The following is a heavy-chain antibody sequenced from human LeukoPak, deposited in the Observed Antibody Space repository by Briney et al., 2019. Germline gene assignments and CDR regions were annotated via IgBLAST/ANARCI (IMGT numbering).Heavy chain of an antibody. J-gene: IGHJ6*04. Sequence: PGGSLRLSCAASGFTFSSYGMHWVRQAPGKGQEWVAVISYDGSNKYYADSVKGRFTISRDNSKNTLYLQMNSLRAEDTAVYYCAKEPTSYYYYGMDVWGKGTTVTVSS. CDR1: GFTFSSYG. CDR2: ISYDGSNK. CDR3: AKEPTSYYYYGMDV. V-gene: IGHV3-30*18.